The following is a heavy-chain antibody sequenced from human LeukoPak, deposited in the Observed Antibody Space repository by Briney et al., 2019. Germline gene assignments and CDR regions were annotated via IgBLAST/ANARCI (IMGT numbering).Heavy chain of an antibody. CDR3: ARSGLSRFDF. Sequence: GGSLRLSCAASGFIFSNYAMSWVRQVPGKGLQWVSAFSGSGGSTYYADSVKGRFTISRDNSRNTLYLQMNSLRAEDTAVYYCARSGLSRFDFWGQGTLVTVSS. J-gene: IGHJ4*02. CDR2: FSGSGGST. V-gene: IGHV3-23*01. D-gene: IGHD2/OR15-2a*01. CDR1: GFIFSNYA.